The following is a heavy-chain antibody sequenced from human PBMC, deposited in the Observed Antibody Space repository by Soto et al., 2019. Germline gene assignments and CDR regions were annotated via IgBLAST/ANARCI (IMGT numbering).Heavy chain of an antibody. CDR2: IYSSGST. Sequence: VQLQESGPGLVKPSQTLSLTCTVSGGSISSGDYYWSWIRHHPGKGLEWIGYIYSSGSTYYNPSLRSRGTISADTSKSQFSLRLSSVTASDTAVYYCVRDYEYDPSRNDVFESWGQGTTVTVSS. J-gene: IGHJ3*01. CDR1: GGSISSGDYY. V-gene: IGHV4-31*03. CDR3: VRDYEYDPSRNDVFES. D-gene: IGHD2-2*01.